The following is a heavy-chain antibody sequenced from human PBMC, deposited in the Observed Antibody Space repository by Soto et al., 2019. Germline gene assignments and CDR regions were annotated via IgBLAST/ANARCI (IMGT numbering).Heavy chain of an antibody. CDR1: EFTFNTYA. J-gene: IGHJ3*02. D-gene: IGHD4-17*01. Sequence: EVQLLESGGGLVQPGGSLRLSCAASEFTFNTYAMSWVRQAPGKGLEWVSVISDSGTNTYYADAVEGRFTISRDNSKNTLYLQMSSVRAEDTAVYYCAKGLSTGVTRGAFDIWGQGTTVTVSS. CDR2: ISDSGTNT. V-gene: IGHV3-23*01. CDR3: AKGLSTGVTRGAFDI.